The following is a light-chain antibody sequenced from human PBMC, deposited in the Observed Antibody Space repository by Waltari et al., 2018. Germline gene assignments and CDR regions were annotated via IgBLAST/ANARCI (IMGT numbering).Light chain of an antibody. CDR1: QGITID. J-gene: IGKJ3*01. V-gene: IGKV1-9*01. CDR3: QQFHTFT. CDR2: AAS. Sequence: DIQLTQAPSFLSASVGDRVSIACRASQGITIDLAWYQQKPGKAPNLLNCAASTLQSGVPASFSGSGSGTDFTRTISRLQPEDVATYYCQQFHTFTFGPGTKVDIK.